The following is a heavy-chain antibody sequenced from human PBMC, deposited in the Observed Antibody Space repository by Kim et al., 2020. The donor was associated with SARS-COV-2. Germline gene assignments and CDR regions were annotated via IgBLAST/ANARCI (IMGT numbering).Heavy chain of an antibody. D-gene: IGHD3-16*01. V-gene: IGHV3-15*01. J-gene: IGHJ6*02. Sequence: PVKDRFTISRDDSKNTLDLQRNSLKTEDTAVYYCTTDLGVPIYYYYGMDVWGQGTTVTVSS. CDR3: TTDLGVPIYYYYGMDV.